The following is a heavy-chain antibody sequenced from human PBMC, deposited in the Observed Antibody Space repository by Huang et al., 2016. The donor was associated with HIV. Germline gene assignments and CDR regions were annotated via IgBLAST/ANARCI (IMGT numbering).Heavy chain of an antibody. D-gene: IGHD6-19*01. CDR3: ERGDSSGWPLEFDY. CDR1: GYTFTTYS. CDR2: INPYNGNT. J-gene: IGHJ4*02. V-gene: IGHV1-18*04. Sequence: QVQLVQSGAEVKKPGASVKISCKTSGYTFTTYSITWVRQAPGQGLEWMGSINPYNGNTKYAQKLQGRVTMTTDTSASTAYMELRSLRSDDTAVYYCERGDSSGWPLEFDYWGQGTLVTVSS.